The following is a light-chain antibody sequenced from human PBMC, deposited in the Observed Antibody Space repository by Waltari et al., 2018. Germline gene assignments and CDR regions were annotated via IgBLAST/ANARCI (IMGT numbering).Light chain of an antibody. Sequence: QFVLTQPPSVSEAPRQRVTISCSVSSSNIGSNTVNWYQQLPGKAPKLLIYYDVLLPSGVSDRFSGSKSGTSASLAISGLQSEDEADYYCAAWDDSLNGWVFGGGTRLTVL. CDR1: SSNIGSNT. V-gene: IGLV1-36*01. CDR3: AAWDDSLNGWV. CDR2: YDV. J-gene: IGLJ3*02.